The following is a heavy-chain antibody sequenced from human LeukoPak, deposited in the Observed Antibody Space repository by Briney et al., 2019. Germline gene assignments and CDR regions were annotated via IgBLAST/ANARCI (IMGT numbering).Heavy chain of an antibody. CDR3: AKDNKVVGYYYYYMDV. CDR2: ISWNSGSI. CDR1: GFTFDDYA. V-gene: IGHV3-9*01. J-gene: IGHJ6*03. D-gene: IGHD2-15*01. Sequence: GGSLRLSCAASGFTFDDYAMHWLRQAPGKGLEWVSGISWNSGSIGYADSVKGRFTISRDNAKNSLHLQMNSLRAEDTALYYCAKDNKVVGYYYYYMDVWRKGTTVTVSS.